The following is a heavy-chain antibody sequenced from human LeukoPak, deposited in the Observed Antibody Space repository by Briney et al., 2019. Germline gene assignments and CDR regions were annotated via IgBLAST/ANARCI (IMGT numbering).Heavy chain of an antibody. D-gene: IGHD7-27*01. Sequence: ASAKVSCKASGYTFTSYGISWVRQAPGQGLEWMGWISAYNGNTNYAQKLQGRVTMTTDTSTSTAYMELRSLRSDDTAVYYCARVNWGFYWFDPWGQGTLVTVSS. V-gene: IGHV1-18*01. CDR2: ISAYNGNT. J-gene: IGHJ5*02. CDR3: ARVNWGFYWFDP. CDR1: GYTFTSYG.